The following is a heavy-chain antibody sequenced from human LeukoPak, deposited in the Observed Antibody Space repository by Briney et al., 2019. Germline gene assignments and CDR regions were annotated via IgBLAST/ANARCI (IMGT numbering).Heavy chain of an antibody. J-gene: IGHJ3*02. CDR1: GYSFTSYD. CDR2: MNPDIEIT. CDR3: ATSSGLTTHDAFDI. Sequence: GASVKVSCKADGYSFTSYDLNWVRQASGQGLEWMGWMNPDIEITDYAQKFQGRVSMTRDTSTSTAYMELSGLTSEDTAVYFCATSSGLTTHDAFDIWGQGTMVTVSS. V-gene: IGHV1-8*01. D-gene: IGHD3/OR15-3a*01.